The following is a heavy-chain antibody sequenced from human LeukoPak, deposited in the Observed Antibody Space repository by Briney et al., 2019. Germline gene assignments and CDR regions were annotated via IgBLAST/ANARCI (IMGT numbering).Heavy chain of an antibody. Sequence: PSETLSLTCTVSGYSISSGYYWGWIRQPPGKGLEWIGSIYHSGSTYYNPSLKSRVTISVDTSKNQFSLKLSSVTAADTAVYYCARHLIISILDHLVSDSIGYYFSPWGQGTLVTVSS. J-gene: IGHJ5*02. V-gene: IGHV4-38-2*02. CDR1: GYSISSGYY. D-gene: IGHD3-22*01. CDR3: ARHLIISILDHLVSDSIGYYFSP. CDR2: IYHSGST.